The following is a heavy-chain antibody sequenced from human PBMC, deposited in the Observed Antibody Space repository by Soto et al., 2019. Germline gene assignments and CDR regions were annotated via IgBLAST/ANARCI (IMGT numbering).Heavy chain of an antibody. CDR3: ARGRNGADGLHDAFDI. CDR2: IYTSGST. J-gene: IGHJ3*02. D-gene: IGHD2-8*01. Sequence: SETLSLTCTVSVGSISNYYWTWIRQPAGKGLEWIGRIYTSGSTNYNPSLKSRVTMSVDTSKNQFSLKLSSVTAADTAVYYCARGRNGADGLHDAFDIWGQGTMVTVSS. V-gene: IGHV4-4*07. CDR1: VGSISNYY.